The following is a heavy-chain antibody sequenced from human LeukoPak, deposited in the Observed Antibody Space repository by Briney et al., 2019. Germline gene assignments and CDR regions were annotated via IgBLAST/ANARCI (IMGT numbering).Heavy chain of an antibody. CDR2: ISYDGSNK. D-gene: IGHD3-9*01. V-gene: IGHV3-30*04. Sequence: GSLRLSCAASGFTFSSYAMHWVRQAPGKGLEWVAVISYDGSNKYYADSVKGRFTISRDNSKNTLYLQMNSLRAEDTAVYYCARAYYDILTGYFRYYYYGMDVWGQGTTVTVSS. CDR1: GFTFSSYA. CDR3: ARAYYDILTGYFRYYYYGMDV. J-gene: IGHJ6*02.